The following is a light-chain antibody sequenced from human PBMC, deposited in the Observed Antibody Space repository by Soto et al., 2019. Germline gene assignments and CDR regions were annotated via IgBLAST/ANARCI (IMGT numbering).Light chain of an antibody. Sequence: EIVLTRSPGTLSLSPGERATLCCRASQSVSSSSLAWYQQKRGQAPRLLIHDASSRATGIPDRFSGSGSGTDFTLTISRLEPADFAVYYCQQYGSSPLTFGGGTKVDSK. CDR2: DAS. CDR1: QSVSSSS. CDR3: QQYGSSPLT. J-gene: IGKJ4*01. V-gene: IGKV3-20*01.